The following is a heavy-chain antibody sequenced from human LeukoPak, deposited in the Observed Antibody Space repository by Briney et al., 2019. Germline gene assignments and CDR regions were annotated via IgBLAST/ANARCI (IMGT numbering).Heavy chain of an antibody. CDR1: GFTLSGFW. CDR2: IKGDGNT. V-gene: IGHV3-74*01. CDR3: ARAPSEIGGYYPEYFRH. Sequence: PGGSLRLSCAASGFTLSGFWMHWVRQAPGKGLVWVSRIKGDGNTNYADSVKGRFTISRDNAKNTVSLQMNSLRAEDTGVYYCARAPSEIGGYYPEYFRHWGQGTLVTVSS. D-gene: IGHD3-22*01. J-gene: IGHJ1*01.